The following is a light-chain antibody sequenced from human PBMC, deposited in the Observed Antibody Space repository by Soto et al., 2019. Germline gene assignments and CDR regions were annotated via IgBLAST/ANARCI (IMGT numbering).Light chain of an antibody. CDR2: LGS. J-gene: IGKJ5*01. CDR3: MQPLQTLIT. V-gene: IGKV2-28*01. CDR1: QSLTHSSGYNY. Sequence: EIVLTQSPLSLSVSPGEPASISCRSSQSLTHSSGYNYLDWYLLKSGQPPQLVIYLGSNRGSGVPDRFSGSGSGTHFTPTISRVETEDAGVYFCMQPLQTLITFGQGTRLEIQ.